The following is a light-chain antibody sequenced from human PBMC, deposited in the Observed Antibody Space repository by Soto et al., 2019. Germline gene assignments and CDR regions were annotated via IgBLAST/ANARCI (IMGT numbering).Light chain of an antibody. J-gene: IGKJ1*01. CDR2: KAS. V-gene: IGKV1-5*03. CDR3: QQYYSYPWT. Sequence: DIQVTQSPSTLSASVGDRVTITCRASQTIATFLAWYQQKPGKAPKLLIQKASILESGVPSRFSGSGSGTELTLTISSRQPDDIASYHCQQYYSYPWTFGQGTKVDI. CDR1: QTIATF.